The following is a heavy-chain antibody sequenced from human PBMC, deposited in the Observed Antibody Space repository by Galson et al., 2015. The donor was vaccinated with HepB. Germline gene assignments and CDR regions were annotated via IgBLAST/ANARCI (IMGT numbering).Heavy chain of an antibody. CDR1: GFSFSYSW. Sequence: SLRLSCAASGFSFSYSWMSWVRQAPGKGLEWVANINVDGSETYYGDSVKARFTIFRDNAKDSLYLQMSSLRVEDTAVYYCARDGPADWSPHSHYYYYGMDVWGQGTTVTVTS. V-gene: IGHV3-7*01. CDR2: INVDGSET. D-gene: IGHD3/OR15-3a*01. J-gene: IGHJ6*02. CDR3: ARDGPADWSPHSHYYYYGMDV.